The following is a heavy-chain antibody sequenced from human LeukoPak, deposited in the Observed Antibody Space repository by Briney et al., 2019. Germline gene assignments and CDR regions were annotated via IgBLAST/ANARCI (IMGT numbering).Heavy chain of an antibody. CDR3: ARDHYYGSGRFDY. V-gene: IGHV4-59*01. Sequence: SETLSLTCTVSGGSISSYYWSWIRQPPGKGLEWIGYIYYSGGTNYNPSLKSRVTISVDTSKNQFSLKLSSVTAADTAVYYCARDHYYGSGRFDYWGQGTLVTVSS. D-gene: IGHD3-10*01. CDR1: GGSISSYY. J-gene: IGHJ4*02. CDR2: IYYSGGT.